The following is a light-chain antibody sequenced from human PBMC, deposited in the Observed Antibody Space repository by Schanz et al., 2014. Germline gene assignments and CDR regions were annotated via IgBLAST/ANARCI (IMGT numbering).Light chain of an antibody. Sequence: QSALTQPASVSASPGQSITISCTGTATDIGGTYLVSWYQQNPGEAPKLLILGDNHRPSGVSNRFSGSKSANTASLTISGLQAEDEADYFCCSFAGSSTPNWVFGGGTKLTVL. CDR1: ATDIGGTYL. V-gene: IGLV2-23*01. CDR2: GDN. CDR3: CSFAGSSTPNWV. J-gene: IGLJ3*02.